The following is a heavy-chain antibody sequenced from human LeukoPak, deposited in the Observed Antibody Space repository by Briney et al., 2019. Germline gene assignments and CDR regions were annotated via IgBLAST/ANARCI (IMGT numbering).Heavy chain of an antibody. J-gene: IGHJ4*02. D-gene: IGHD3-10*01. V-gene: IGHV3-48*03. CDR1: GFTFSSYE. CDR2: ISSSGSTI. CDR3: VRERSYGRDFDY. Sequence: PGGSLRLSCAASGFTFSSYEMNWVRQAPGKGLEWISYISSSGSTIYYADSVKGRFTISRDDAKNSLYLQMNSLRAEDTAIYYRVRERSYGRDFDYWGQGTLVTVSS.